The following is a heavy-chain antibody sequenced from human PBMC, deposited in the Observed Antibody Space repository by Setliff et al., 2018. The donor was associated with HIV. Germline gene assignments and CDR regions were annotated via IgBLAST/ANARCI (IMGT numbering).Heavy chain of an antibody. CDR1: GGSFSGYY. CDR2: IKHSGRT. D-gene: IGHD3-3*01. Sequence: PSETLSLTCAVYGGSFSGYYWSWIRQPPGKGLEWIGEIKHSGRTNYNPYLKSRVTISVDTSKNPFSLKLSSVTAADTAVFYCARGRAETYYDFWGGYSNWFDPWGQGTLVTVSS. CDR3: ARGRAETYYDFWGGYSNWFDP. V-gene: IGHV4-34*01. J-gene: IGHJ5*02.